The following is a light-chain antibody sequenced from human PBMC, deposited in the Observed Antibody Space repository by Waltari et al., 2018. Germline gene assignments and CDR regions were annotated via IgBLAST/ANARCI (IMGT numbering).Light chain of an antibody. CDR3: SSYASSNTVL. V-gene: IGLV2-14*01. CDR2: EVS. Sequence: QAALTQSPSVSGSPGQSVTISCTGSSSDIGGYNRVSWYQQYPGKAPKLMIYEVSKRPSGVSDRFSGSKSGNTASLFISGLQAEDEADYYCSSYASSNTVLFGGGTRLTVL. CDR1: SSDIGGYNR. J-gene: IGLJ2*01.